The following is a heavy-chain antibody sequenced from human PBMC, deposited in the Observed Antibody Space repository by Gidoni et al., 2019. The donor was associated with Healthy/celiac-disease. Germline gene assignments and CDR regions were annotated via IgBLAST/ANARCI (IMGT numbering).Heavy chain of an antibody. Sequence: EVQLVECGGGVVQPGGSLRLSCAASGFTFSSYERNWVRQAPWKGLEWVSYISISCSPIYYADSVKGRFTISIDNAKHSLYLQMNSLRAEDTAVYYCASGINIFDYWGQGTLVTVSS. V-gene: IGHV3-48*03. CDR1: GFTFSSYE. D-gene: IGHD1-26*01. CDR2: ISISCSPI. J-gene: IGHJ4*02. CDR3: ASGINIFDY.